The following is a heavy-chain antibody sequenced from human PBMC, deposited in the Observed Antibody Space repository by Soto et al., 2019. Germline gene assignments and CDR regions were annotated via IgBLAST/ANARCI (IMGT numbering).Heavy chain of an antibody. D-gene: IGHD4-17*01. Sequence: PSETLSLTCTVSGGSISGYYWSWIRQPPGKGLEWIGYIHYSGSTNYNPSLKSRVTTSVDTSKNQFSLKVSSVTAADTAVYYCARLYGDLYYFDYWGQGTLVTVSS. CDR3: ARLYGDLYYFDY. CDR1: GGSISGYY. J-gene: IGHJ4*02. V-gene: IGHV4-59*08. CDR2: IHYSGST.